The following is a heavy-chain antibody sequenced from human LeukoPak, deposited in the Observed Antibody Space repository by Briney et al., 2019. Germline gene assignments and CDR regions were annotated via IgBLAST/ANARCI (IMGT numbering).Heavy chain of an antibody. Sequence: KPSETLSLTCTVSGGSISSSSYYWGWIRQPPGKGLEWIGSIYYSGSTYYNPSLKSRVTISVDTSKNQFSLKLSSVTAADTAVYYCARHTEDFWSGYPYYFDYWGQGTLVTVSS. CDR2: IYYSGST. V-gene: IGHV4-39*01. J-gene: IGHJ4*02. CDR1: GGSISSSSYY. CDR3: ARHTEDFWSGYPYYFDY. D-gene: IGHD3-3*01.